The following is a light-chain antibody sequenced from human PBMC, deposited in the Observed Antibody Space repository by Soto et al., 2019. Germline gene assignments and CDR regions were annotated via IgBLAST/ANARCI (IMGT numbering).Light chain of an antibody. CDR1: QSVLNSSNNKNH. V-gene: IGKV4-1*01. CDR2: WAS. Sequence: DIVMTQSPVSLAVYLGERATISCKSSQSVLNSSNNKNHLGWYQQKPGQPPQLLIYWASTRESGVPDRFSGSGSGTEFTLTINSLQAEDVSVYYCQQHYDLPWTFGQGTKVEIK. J-gene: IGKJ1*01. CDR3: QQHYDLPWT.